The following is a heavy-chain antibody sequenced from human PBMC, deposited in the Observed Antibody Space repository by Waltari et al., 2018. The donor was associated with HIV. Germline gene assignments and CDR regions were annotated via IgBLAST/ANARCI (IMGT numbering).Heavy chain of an antibody. J-gene: IGHJ4*02. CDR3: ARRRGYDWDY. V-gene: IGHV5-51*03. D-gene: IGHD5-12*01. CDR2: IYPGDSET. CDR1: GYPFTCYW. Sequence: EVQLVQSGAEVHKTGESLKISCQHSGYPFTCYWIGWVRQRPGKGLGWMGIIYPGDSETRYSPSFQGQVSISGDKSFNIAYLQWSSLKASDTAVYYCARRRGYDWDYWGQGTLVTVS.